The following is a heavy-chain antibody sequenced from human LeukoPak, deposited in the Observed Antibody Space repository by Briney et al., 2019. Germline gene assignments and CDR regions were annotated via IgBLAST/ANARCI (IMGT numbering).Heavy chain of an antibody. CDR3: ATHSAVGSYGYGGY. CDR2: ISAYNGNT. V-gene: IGHV1-18*01. Sequence: GASVKVSCKASGDTFTSYGISWVRQAPGQGLEWMGWISAYNGNTNYAQKLQGRVTMTTDTSTSTAYMELRSLRSDDTAVYYCATHSAVGSYGYGGYWRQGTLVTVSS. J-gene: IGHJ4*02. CDR1: GDTFTSYG. D-gene: IGHD5-18*01.